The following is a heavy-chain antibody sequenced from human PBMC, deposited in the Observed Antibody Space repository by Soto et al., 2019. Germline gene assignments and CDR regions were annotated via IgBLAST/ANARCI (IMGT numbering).Heavy chain of an antibody. J-gene: IGHJ3*02. V-gene: IGHV5-51*01. Sequence: GESLKISCKGSGYSFTSYWIGWVRQMPGKGLEWMGIIYPGDSDTRYSPSFQGQVTISADKSISTAYLQWSSLKASDTAMYYCARPMCSSTSCHGAFDIWGQGTMVTVSS. CDR2: IYPGDSDT. CDR1: GYSFTSYW. CDR3: ARPMCSSTSCHGAFDI. D-gene: IGHD2-2*01.